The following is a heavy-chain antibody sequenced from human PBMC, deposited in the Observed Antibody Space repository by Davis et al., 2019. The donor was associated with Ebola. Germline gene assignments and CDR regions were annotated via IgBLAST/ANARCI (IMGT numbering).Heavy chain of an antibody. D-gene: IGHD5-24*01. CDR1: GGSISSYF. V-gene: IGHV4-4*07. J-gene: IGHJ2*01. CDR3: ARDRYGYNSWGFDL. Sequence: PSETLSLTCTVSGGSISSYFWSWVRQPAGKGLEWIGRIYTTGSTNYNPSLKSRVTISVDTSKNQFSLRLMSVTAADTAMYYCARDRYGYNSWGFDLWGRGTLITVSS. CDR2: IYTTGST.